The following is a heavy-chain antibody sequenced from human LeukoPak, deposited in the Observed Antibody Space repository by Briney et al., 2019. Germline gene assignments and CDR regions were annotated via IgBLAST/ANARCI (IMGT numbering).Heavy chain of an antibody. CDR2: ISSSSSYI. V-gene: IGHV3-21*01. CDR1: GFTFSSYG. D-gene: IGHD3-3*01. J-gene: IGHJ4*02. Sequence: GGSLRLSCAASGFTFSSYGMNWVRQAPGKGLEWVSSISSSSSYIYYADSVKGRFTISRDNAKNSLYLQMNSLRAEDTAVYFCSRDRFFNRAGVFDYWGQGTLVTVSS. CDR3: SRDRFFNRAGVFDY.